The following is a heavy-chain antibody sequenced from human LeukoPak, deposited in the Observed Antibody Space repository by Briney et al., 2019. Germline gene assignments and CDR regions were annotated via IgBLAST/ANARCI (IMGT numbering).Heavy chain of an antibody. CDR3: ARRVAIKPRYYFDY. CDR1: GGSISNYY. Sequence: PSETLSLTCTVSGGSISNYYWSWIRQPPGKGLEWIGYVYYTGNTNHNPSLQSRVTISVDTSKNQFSLKLSSVTAADTAVYFCARRVAIKPRYYFDYRGQGILVTVSS. D-gene: IGHD2-15*01. CDR2: VYYTGNT. J-gene: IGHJ4*02. V-gene: IGHV4-59*08.